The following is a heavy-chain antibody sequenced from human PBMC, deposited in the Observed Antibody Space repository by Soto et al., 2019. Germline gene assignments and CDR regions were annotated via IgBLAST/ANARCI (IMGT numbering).Heavy chain of an antibody. D-gene: IGHD5-18*01. CDR2: ISYDGSNK. CDR3: AKIPPGYSYGYFYFDY. Sequence: GGSLRLSCAASGFTFSSYWMSWVRQAPGKGLEWVAVISYDGSNKYYADSVKGRFTISRDNSRNTLHLQMSSLRAEDTAVYYCAKIPPGYSYGYFYFDYWGQGTLVTVSS. V-gene: IGHV3-30*18. CDR1: GFTFSSYW. J-gene: IGHJ4*02.